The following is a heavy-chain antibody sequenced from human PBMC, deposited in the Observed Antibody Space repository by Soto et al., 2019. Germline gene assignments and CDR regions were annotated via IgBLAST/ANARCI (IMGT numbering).Heavy chain of an antibody. V-gene: IGHV1-18*01. D-gene: IGHD3-16*01. CDR3: GRDRGGTWDY. J-gene: IGHJ4*02. Sequence: QVQLVQSGAEVKKPGASVKVSCKASGYTFTSYGISWVRQAPGQGLEWMGWISAYNGNTNYAQKLQGRVTMTTDTPTSKANGGLGSRRSDAPAVYYCGRDRGGTWDYGGRGTLVTVSS. CDR2: ISAYNGNT. CDR1: GYTFTSYG.